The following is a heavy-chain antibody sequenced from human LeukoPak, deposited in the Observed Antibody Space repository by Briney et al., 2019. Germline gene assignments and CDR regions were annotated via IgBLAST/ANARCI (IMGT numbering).Heavy chain of an antibody. J-gene: IGHJ4*02. Sequence: SETLSLTCTVSGGSISSGSYYWSWIRQPAGKGLKWIGRIYASGSTNYNPSLKSRVTISVDTSKNQFSLKLSSVTAADTAVYYCARVPLSMVRGVITTTYYFDYWGQGTLVTVSS. V-gene: IGHV4-61*02. D-gene: IGHD3-10*01. CDR1: GGSISSGSYY. CDR2: IYASGST. CDR3: ARVPLSMVRGVITTTYYFDY.